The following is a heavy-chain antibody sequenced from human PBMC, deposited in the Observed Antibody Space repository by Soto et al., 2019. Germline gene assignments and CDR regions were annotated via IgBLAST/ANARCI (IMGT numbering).Heavy chain of an antibody. CDR1: AFSFSTSA. J-gene: IGHJ4*02. Sequence: EGSLRLSCSASAFSFSTSAMHWVRQAPRKGLEYVSGISSNGGSTYYAASVKGRFTISRDNSKNTLYLQMSSLRDDDTAVYYCVKDRYCSSTSCYADFDYWGQGALVTVSS. V-gene: IGHV3-64D*08. CDR2: ISSNGGST. D-gene: IGHD2-2*01. CDR3: VKDRYCSSTSCYADFDY.